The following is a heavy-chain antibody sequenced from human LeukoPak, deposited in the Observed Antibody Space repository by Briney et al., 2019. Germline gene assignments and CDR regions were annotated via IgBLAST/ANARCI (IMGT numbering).Heavy chain of an antibody. Sequence: GASVKVSCKVSGYTLTELSMHWVRQAPGKGLEWMGGFDPEDGETIYAQKFQGRVTITRDTSASTAYMELSSLRSEDTAVYYCARGNPFLAMTPLDYWGQGTLVTVSS. J-gene: IGHJ4*02. CDR1: GYTLTELS. CDR3: ARGNPFLAMTPLDY. D-gene: IGHD2-15*01. V-gene: IGHV1-24*01. CDR2: FDPEDGET.